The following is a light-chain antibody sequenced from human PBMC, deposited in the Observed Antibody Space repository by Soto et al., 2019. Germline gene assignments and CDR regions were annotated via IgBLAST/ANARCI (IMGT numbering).Light chain of an antibody. Sequence: EIVMTQSPATLSVSPGETVTLSCRASQSVSSNLAWYQQKPGQTPGLLMYGASTRATGIPARFSGSGAGTEFTLTISNLQSEDFAVYYCQEYNQWPMYTFGQGTKLEIK. CDR2: GAS. V-gene: IGKV3-15*01. CDR3: QEYNQWPMYT. J-gene: IGKJ2*01. CDR1: QSVSSN.